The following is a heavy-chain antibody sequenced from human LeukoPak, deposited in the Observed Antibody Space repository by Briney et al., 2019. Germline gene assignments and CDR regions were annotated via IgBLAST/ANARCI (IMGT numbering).Heavy chain of an antibody. CDR3: ARFGEFPTYRGFDP. J-gene: IGHJ5*02. CDR2: INTNTGNP. V-gene: IGHV7-4-1*02. CDR1: GYTFTSYA. D-gene: IGHD3-10*01. Sequence: ASVKVSCKASGYTFTSYAMNWVRQAPGQGLEWMGWINTNTGNPTYAQGFTGRFVFSLDTSVSTAYLRISSLKAEDTAVYYCARFGEFPTYRGFDPWGQGTLVTVSS.